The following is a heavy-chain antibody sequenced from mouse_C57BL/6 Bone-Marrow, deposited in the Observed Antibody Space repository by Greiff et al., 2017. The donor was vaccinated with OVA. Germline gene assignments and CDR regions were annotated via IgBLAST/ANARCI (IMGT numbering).Heavy chain of an antibody. CDR1: GYTFTSYW. Sequence: QVQLKQPGAELVRPGSSVKLSCKASGYTFTSYWMDWVKQRPGQGLEWIGNIYPSDSETHYNQKFKDKATLTVDKSSSTAYMQLSSLTSEDSAVYYCAFFIKGFAYRGQGTLVTVSA. CDR3: AFFIKGFAY. J-gene: IGHJ3*01. CDR2: IYPSDSET. D-gene: IGHD1-1*01. V-gene: IGHV1-61*01.